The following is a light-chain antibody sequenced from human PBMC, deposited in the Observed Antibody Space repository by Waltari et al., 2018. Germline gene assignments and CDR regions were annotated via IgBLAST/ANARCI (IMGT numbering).Light chain of an antibody. J-gene: IGLJ2*01. CDR2: SNN. CDR1: SSNIGSNY. Sequence: QSVLTQPPSASGTPGQRVTISCSGSSSNIGSNYVSWYQQLPGTAPKLLIYSNNQRPSGVPDRFSGSNSGTSASLAISGLRSEDEADYYCAAWDDSLSGVVFGGGTKLTVL. V-gene: IGLV1-47*02. CDR3: AAWDDSLSGVV.